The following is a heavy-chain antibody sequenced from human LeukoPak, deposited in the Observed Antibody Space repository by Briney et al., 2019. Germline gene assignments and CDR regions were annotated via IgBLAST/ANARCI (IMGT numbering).Heavy chain of an antibody. D-gene: IGHD6-19*01. CDR2: IYGGGST. CDR1: GFTVGSNY. J-gene: IGHJ4*02. Sequence: GGSLRLSCAASGFTVGSNYMNWVRQAPGKGLEWVSLIYGGGSTYYADSVKGRFTISRDNSKNTLYLQMNSLRAEDTAVYYCARDLASNTGWEFDYWGQGTLVTVSS. V-gene: IGHV3-53*01. CDR3: ARDLASNTGWEFDY.